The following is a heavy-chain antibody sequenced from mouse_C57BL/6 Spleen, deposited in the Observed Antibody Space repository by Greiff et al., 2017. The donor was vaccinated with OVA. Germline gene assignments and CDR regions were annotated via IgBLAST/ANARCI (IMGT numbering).Heavy chain of an antibody. CDR2: IYPGDGDT. Sequence: QVQLQQSGPELVKPGASVKISCKASGYAFSSSWMNWVKQRPGKGLEWIGRIYPGDGDTNYNGKFKGKATLTADKSSSTAYMQLSSLTSEDSAVYFCASSFYDAWFAYWGQGTLVTVSA. CDR3: ASSFYDAWFAY. D-gene: IGHD2-3*01. V-gene: IGHV1-82*01. J-gene: IGHJ3*01. CDR1: GYAFSSSW.